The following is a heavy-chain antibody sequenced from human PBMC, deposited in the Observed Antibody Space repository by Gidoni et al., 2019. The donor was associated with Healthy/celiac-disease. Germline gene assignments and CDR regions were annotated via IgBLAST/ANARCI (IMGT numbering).Heavy chain of an antibody. Sequence: EVQLVQSGAEVKKPGESLKISCQGYGYSITSDWIGWVRQMHGKGLEWMGIIYPGDSDTRYSPSFQGQVTISADKSISTAYLRWSSLKASDTAMYYCARSDYYGSGSQDYWGQGTLVTVSS. V-gene: IGHV5-51*03. D-gene: IGHD3-10*01. J-gene: IGHJ4*02. CDR1: GYSITSDW. CDR3: ARSDYYGSGSQDY. CDR2: IYPGDSDT.